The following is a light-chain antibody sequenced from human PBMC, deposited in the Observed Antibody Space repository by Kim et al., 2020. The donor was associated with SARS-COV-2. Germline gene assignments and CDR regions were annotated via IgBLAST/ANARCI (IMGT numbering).Light chain of an antibody. CDR2: DPS. CDR1: TGAVTMGTY. Sequence: PGRPVPPPWGSHTGAVTMGTYPYRFQQKPGQAPRTLIYDPSNKHSWTPARFSGSLLGGKAALTLSGAQPEDEAEYYCLLSYSGAVVFGGGTQLTVL. J-gene: IGLJ2*01. CDR3: LLSYSGAVV. V-gene: IGLV7-46*01.